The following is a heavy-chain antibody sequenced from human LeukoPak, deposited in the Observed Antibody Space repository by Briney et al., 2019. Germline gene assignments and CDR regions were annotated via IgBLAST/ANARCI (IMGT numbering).Heavy chain of an antibody. CDR1: GGSISSSSYY. CDR2: IYYSGST. CDR3: ARGTYYYDHY. J-gene: IGHJ4*02. D-gene: IGHD3-22*01. Sequence: SETLSLTCTVSGGSISSSSYYWGWIRQPPGKGLEWIGSIYYSGSTYYNPSLKSRVTISVDTSKNQFSLKLSSVTAADTAVYYCARGTYYYDHYWGQGTLVTVSS. V-gene: IGHV4-39*07.